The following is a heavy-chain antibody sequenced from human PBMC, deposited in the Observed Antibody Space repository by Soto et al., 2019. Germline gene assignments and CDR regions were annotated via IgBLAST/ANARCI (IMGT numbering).Heavy chain of an antibody. V-gene: IGHV5-51*01. J-gene: IGHJ5*02. CDR3: VRQEMATKWFDP. CDR2: IYPGDSDT. Sequence: GESMKISCNGSGYSFTIYWIGWVRQMPGKGLEWMGIIYPGDSDTRYSPSFQGQVTSSADKSISTAYLQWSSLKASDTAMYYCVRQEMATKWFDPWAREPWSPSPQ. D-gene: IGHD5-12*01. CDR1: GYSFTIYW.